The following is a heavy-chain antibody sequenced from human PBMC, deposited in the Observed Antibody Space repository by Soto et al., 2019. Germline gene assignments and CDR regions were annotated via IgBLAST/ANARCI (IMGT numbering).Heavy chain of an antibody. Sequence: TXSLTCAVSGGSISSGGYAWSWIRQPPGKXXXXXXXXHXXXSTXXKNXXXXXXXIXXXRXXXQFYMKMRSVTAAETAVYYCARTESGTLDPWGQGTLVNVSS. D-gene: IGHD1-7*01. J-gene: IGHJ5*02. CDR2: XHXXXST. CDR1: GGSISSGGYA. CDR3: ARTESGTLDP. V-gene: IGHV4-30-2*01.